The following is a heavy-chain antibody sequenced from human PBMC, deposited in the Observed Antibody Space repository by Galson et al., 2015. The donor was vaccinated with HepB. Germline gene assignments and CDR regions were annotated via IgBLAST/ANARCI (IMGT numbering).Heavy chain of an antibody. D-gene: IGHD2-8*01. CDR3: ARGAYASSWFDS. Sequence: SVKVSCKASGYTFPSYAITWVRQTSGQGLEWMGWMSPMKGDAAYAQKFQGRVTMTSDTSIDTAYMELSSLTSEDTAVYYCARGAYASSWFDSWGQGTLVVVSS. J-gene: IGHJ5*01. V-gene: IGHV1-8*02. CDR1: GYTFPSYA. CDR2: MSPMKGDA.